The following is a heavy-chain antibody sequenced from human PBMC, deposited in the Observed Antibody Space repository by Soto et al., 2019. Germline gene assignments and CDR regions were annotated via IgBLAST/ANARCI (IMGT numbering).Heavy chain of an antibody. CDR3: ARTDRDFYGLDV. CDR1: GFTFRTYD. CDR2: ISAAGDP. Sequence: EVQLVESGGGLVQPGGSLRLSCEASGFTFRTYDIHWVRQGTGKGLEWVSGISAAGDPDYADSVEGRFTISRENAQNSFFLQMNSLRVGYTAVYYCARTDRDFYGLDVWGQGTTVIVSS. J-gene: IGHJ6*02. V-gene: IGHV3-13*05.